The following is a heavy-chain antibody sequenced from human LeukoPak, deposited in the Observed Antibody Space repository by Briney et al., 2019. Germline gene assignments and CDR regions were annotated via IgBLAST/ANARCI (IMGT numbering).Heavy chain of an antibody. CDR2: IYYSGST. V-gene: IGHV4-59*01. Sequence: SETLSLTCTVSGGSISSYYWSWIRQPPGKGLEWIGYIYYSGSTNYNPSLKSRVTIPVDTSKNQFSLKLSSVTAADTAVYYCARENGYYDILTGSATNDPWGQGTLVTVSS. CDR1: GGSISSYY. J-gene: IGHJ5*02. D-gene: IGHD3-9*01. CDR3: ARENGYYDILTGSATNDP.